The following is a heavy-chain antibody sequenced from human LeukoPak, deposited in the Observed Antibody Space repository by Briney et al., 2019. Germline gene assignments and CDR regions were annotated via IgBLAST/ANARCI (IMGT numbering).Heavy chain of an antibody. CDR1: GCTFSSYA. D-gene: IGHD5-18*01. Sequence: SVKVSCKASGCTFSSYAISWVRQAPGQGLEWMGRIIPIFGTANYAQKFQGRVTITADKSTSTAYMELSSLRSEDTAVYYCATARDTANFDYWGQGTLVTVSS. CDR3: ATARDTANFDY. V-gene: IGHV1-69*06. J-gene: IGHJ4*02. CDR2: IIPIFGTA.